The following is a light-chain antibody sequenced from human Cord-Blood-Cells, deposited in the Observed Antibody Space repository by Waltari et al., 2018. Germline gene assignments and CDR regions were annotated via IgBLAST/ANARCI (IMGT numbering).Light chain of an antibody. J-gene: IGLJ3*02. Sequence: QSALTQPPSASGSPGQSVTISCTGTSSDVGGYNYVSWYQKHPGKAPKLMIYGVSKRPSVVPDRCSGSKSGNTASLTVSGLQAEDEADYYCSSYAGSNNWVFGGGTKLTVL. CDR1: SSDVGGYNY. CDR3: SSYAGSNNWV. CDR2: GVS. V-gene: IGLV2-8*01.